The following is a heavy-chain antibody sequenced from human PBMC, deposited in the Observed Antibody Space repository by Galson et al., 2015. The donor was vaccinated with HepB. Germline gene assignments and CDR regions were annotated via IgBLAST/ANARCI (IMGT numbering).Heavy chain of an antibody. J-gene: IGHJ4*01. CDR1: GFTVSSNY. D-gene: IGHD6-19*01. CDR3: ARDLGSRWLASRY. Sequence: SLRLSCAASGFTVSSNYMSWVRQAPGKGLEWVSVIYSGGSTYYADSVKGRFTISRDNSKNTLYLQMNSLRAEDTAVYYCARDLGSRWLASRYWGQGTLVTVSS. CDR2: IYSGGST. V-gene: IGHV3-66*01.